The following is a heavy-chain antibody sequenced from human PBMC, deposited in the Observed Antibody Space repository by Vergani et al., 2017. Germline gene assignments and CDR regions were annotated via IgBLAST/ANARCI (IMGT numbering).Heavy chain of an antibody. CDR2: ISSSGSTI. D-gene: IGHD5-12*01. CDR1: GFTFSSYE. Sequence: EVQLVESGGGLVQPGGSLRLSCAASGFTFSSYEMNWVRQAPGKGLEWVSYISSSGSTIYYADSVKGRFTISRDNAKNSLYLQMNSLRAEDTAVYYCAGESGYSGYDSSLCYWMDVWGQGTTVTVSS. J-gene: IGHJ6*02. V-gene: IGHV3-48*03. CDR3: AGESGYSGYDSSLCYWMDV.